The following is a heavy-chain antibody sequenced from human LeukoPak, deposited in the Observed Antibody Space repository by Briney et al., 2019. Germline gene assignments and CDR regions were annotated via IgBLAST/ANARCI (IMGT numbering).Heavy chain of an antibody. V-gene: IGHV5-51*01. D-gene: IGHD6-19*01. CDR3: AAFAVAGRTEFDY. CDR1: GYTFTSYW. CDR2: IYPGDSDT. Sequence: GESLQISCKGSGYTFTSYWIGWVRQMPGKGLEWMGLIYPGDSDTRYSPSFQGQVTISADKSISTAYLQWSSLKASDTAMYYCAAFAVAGRTEFDYWGQGTLVTVSS. J-gene: IGHJ4*02.